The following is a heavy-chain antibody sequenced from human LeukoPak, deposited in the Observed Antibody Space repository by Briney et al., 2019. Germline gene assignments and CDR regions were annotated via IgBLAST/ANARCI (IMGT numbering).Heavy chain of an antibody. CDR3: ARDRGTQQLVIDAFDI. J-gene: IGHJ3*02. D-gene: IGHD6-13*01. CDR2: IYSGGST. Sequence: GGSPRLSCAASGFTVSSKYISWVRQAPGEGLEWGSVIYSGGSTYYADSVKGRFTISRDNSKNTLYLQMNSLRAEDTAVYYCARDRGTQQLVIDAFDIWGQGTMVTVSS. V-gene: IGHV3-66*02. CDR1: GFTVSSKY.